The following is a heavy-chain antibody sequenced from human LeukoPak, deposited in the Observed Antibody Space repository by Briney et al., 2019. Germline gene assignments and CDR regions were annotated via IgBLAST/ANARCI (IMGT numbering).Heavy chain of an antibody. Sequence: SETLSLTCTVSGGSISSSSYYWGWIRQPPGKGLEWIGGIYYSGSTYYNPSLKSRVTISVDTSKNQFSLKLSSVTAADTAVYYCARDFPASARGNAFDIWGQGTMVTVSS. CDR3: ARDFPASARGNAFDI. J-gene: IGHJ3*02. CDR2: IYYSGST. CDR1: GGSISSSSYY. V-gene: IGHV4-39*07. D-gene: IGHD1-26*01.